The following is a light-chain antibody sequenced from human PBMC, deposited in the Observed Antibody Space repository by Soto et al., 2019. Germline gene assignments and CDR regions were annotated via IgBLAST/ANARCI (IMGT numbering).Light chain of an antibody. Sequence: DIVMTQSPDSLAVSLGERATINCKSSQSVLSSYNNKNNIAWYQQKPGQSPKLLIYWTSTRESGVSDRFSGSGFGTDFTLAISCLQAEDVSVCYCQYYYDVAVTVGGGTKAEIK. J-gene: IGKJ4*01. CDR1: QSVLSSYNNKNN. CDR3: QYYYDVAVT. V-gene: IGKV4-1*01. CDR2: WTS.